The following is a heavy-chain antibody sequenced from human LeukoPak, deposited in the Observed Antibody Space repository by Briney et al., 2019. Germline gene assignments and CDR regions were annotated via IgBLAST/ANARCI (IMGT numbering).Heavy chain of an antibody. J-gene: IGHJ5*02. Sequence: GGSLRLSCAASGFTFSNSAMSWVRQAPGKGLEWIASTGLSSSYIGYADSVKGRFTISRDNGENSVYLQMNSLRAEDTAVYFCARERSYCSGATCSLDLWGQGTLVTVSS. D-gene: IGHD2-15*01. V-gene: IGHV3-21*01. CDR2: TGLSSSYI. CDR1: GFTFSNSA. CDR3: ARERSYCSGATCSLDL.